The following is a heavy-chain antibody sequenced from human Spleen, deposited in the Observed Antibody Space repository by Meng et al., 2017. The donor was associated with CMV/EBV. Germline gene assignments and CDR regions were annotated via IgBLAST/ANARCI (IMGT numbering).Heavy chain of an antibody. CDR1: GFSFSSHS. CDR2: ISSSSTYL. D-gene: IGHD6-13*01. CDR3: AREGAEYSSSWYADYYGMDV. J-gene: IGHJ6*02. V-gene: IGHV3-21*04. Sequence: GESLKISCAASGFSFSSHSMNWVRQAPGKGLEWVSSISSSSTYLDYADSVKGRFTISRDNAKNSLYLQMNSLRAEDTALYYCAREGAEYSSSWYADYYGMDVWGQGTTVTVSS.